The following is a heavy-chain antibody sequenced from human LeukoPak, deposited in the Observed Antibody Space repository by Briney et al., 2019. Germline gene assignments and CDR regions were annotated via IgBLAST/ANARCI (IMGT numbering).Heavy chain of an antibody. CDR1: GFPFSTYW. V-gene: IGHV3-7*01. J-gene: IGHJ4*02. Sequence: GGSLRLSCAGSGFPFSTYWITWVRQAPGKGLEWVANIKNDGSEKNYVDSVKGRFTISRDNAENSLFLQMNSLRVEDTAIYYCTRDSGLTGYDLLDYWGQGTLVTVSS. CDR3: TRDSGLTGYDLLDY. CDR2: IKNDGSEK. D-gene: IGHD5-12*01.